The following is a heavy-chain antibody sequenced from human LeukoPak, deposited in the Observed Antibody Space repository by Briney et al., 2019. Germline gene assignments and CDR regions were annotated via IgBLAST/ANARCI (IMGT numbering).Heavy chain of an antibody. D-gene: IGHD5-18*01. V-gene: IGHV3-30*18. CDR1: GFTFSSYG. J-gene: IGHJ4*02. Sequence: PGGSLRLSCAASGFTFSSYGMHWVRQAPGKGLEWVAVISYDGSNKYYADSVKGRFTISRDNSKNTLYLQMNSLRAEDTAVYYCAKGGAMENWGQGTLVTVSS. CDR3: AKGGAMEN. CDR2: ISYDGSNK.